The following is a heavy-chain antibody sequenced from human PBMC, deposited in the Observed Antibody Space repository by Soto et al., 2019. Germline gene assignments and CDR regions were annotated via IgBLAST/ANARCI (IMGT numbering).Heavy chain of an antibody. CDR2: ISAYNGNT. CDR3: ARVDTSSSSFAFSYYYYYMDV. D-gene: IGHD6-6*01. V-gene: IGHV1-18*01. Sequence: ASVKVSCKASGYTFTSYGLSWVRQAPGQGLEWMGWISAYNGNTNYAQKLQGRVTMTTDTSTSTAYMELRSLRSDDTAVYYCARVDTSSSSFAFSYYYYYMDVWGKGTTVTVSS. CDR1: GYTFTSYG. J-gene: IGHJ6*03.